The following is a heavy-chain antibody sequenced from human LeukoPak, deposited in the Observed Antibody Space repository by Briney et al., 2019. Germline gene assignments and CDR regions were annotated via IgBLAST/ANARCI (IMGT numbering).Heavy chain of an antibody. V-gene: IGHV3-23*01. Sequence: GGSLRLSCATSGFTFSRYGMSWVRQAPGKGLEWLSAISAGGDSTYYADSVRGRFTISKDESKTTLFLQMNSLRAEDTAIYYCAAPPRAGARPPYDYWGHGAQVTVSS. D-gene: IGHD6-6*01. CDR1: GFTFSRYG. J-gene: IGHJ4*01. CDR2: ISAGGDST. CDR3: AAPPRAGARPPYDY.